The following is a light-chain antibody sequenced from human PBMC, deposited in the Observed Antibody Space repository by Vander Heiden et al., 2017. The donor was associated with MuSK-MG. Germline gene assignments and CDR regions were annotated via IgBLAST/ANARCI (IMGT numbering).Light chain of an antibody. CDR3: AAWDDSLNGYVV. Sequence: QSVLTQPPSASGTPGQRVTISCSGSSSNIGSNTVNWYQQLPGTAPKLLIYRNNQRPSGVPDRFSGSKSGTSASLAISGLQSEDKADYYCAAWDDSLNGYVVFGGGTKLTVL. CDR2: RNN. J-gene: IGLJ2*01. CDR1: SSNIGSNT. V-gene: IGLV1-44*01.